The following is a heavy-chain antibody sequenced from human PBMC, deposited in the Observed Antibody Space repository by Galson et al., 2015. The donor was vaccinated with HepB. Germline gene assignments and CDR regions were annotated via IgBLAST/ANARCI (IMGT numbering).Heavy chain of an antibody. D-gene: IGHD2-21*02. CDR2: ISYDGSNK. CDR3: AREGWYCSGDCSSNWFDP. CDR1: GFTFSSYA. Sequence: SLRLSCAASGFTFSSYAMHWVRQAPGKGLEWVAVISYDGSNKYYADSVKGRFTISRDNSKNTLYLQTNSLRAEDTAVYYCAREGWYCSGDCSSNWFDPWGQGTLVTVSS. V-gene: IGHV3-30-3*01. J-gene: IGHJ5*02.